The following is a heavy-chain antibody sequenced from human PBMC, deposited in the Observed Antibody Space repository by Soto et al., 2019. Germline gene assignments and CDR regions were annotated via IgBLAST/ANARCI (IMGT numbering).Heavy chain of an antibody. V-gene: IGHV4-59*08. CDR1: GGSISSYY. CDR2: IYYSGST. J-gene: IGHJ4*02. CDR3: AGSTKYYYDSSGYSNDY. D-gene: IGHD3-22*01. Sequence: PSETLSLTCTVSGGSISSYYWNWIRQPPGKGLEWIAYIYYSGSTNYNPSLKSRVTISVDTSKNQFSLKLSSVTAADTAVYYCAGSTKYYYDSSGYSNDYWGQGTLVTVSS.